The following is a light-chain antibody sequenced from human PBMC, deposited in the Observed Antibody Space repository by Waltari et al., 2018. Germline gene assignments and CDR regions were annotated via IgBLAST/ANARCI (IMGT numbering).Light chain of an antibody. CDR2: LGS. V-gene: IGKV2-28*01. J-gene: IGKJ5*01. CDR1: QSLLDNNGYNY. CDR3: AEALQSVT. Sequence: DIVMTQSPLSLPVTPGEPASISCRSSQSLLDNNGYNYLDWYLQKPGQSPQILIYLGSNRASWVPDRFSGSGSGTDFTLKISRVEAEDAGVYYCAEALQSVTFGQGTRLEIK.